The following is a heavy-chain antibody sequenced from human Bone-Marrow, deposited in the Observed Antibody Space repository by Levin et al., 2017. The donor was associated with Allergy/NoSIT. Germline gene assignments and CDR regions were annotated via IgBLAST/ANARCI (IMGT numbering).Heavy chain of an antibody. J-gene: IGHJ4*02. D-gene: IGHD5-18*01. CDR2: IYYSGST. Sequence: MASETLSLTCIVSGGSISSYYWNWIRQPPGKGLEWIGYIYYSGSTNYNPSLKGRVTISVDTSKNQFSLKLSSVTAADTAVYYCARSTESGYSYGQSPFDYWGQGILVTVSS. V-gene: IGHV4-59*01. CDR3: ARSTESGYSYGQSPFDY. CDR1: GGSISSYY.